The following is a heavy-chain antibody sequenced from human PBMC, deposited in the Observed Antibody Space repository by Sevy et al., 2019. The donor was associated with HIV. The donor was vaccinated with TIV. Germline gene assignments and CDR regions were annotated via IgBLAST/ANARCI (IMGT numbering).Heavy chain of an antibody. CDR3: ASEGGTSHLFDY. D-gene: IGHD2-2*01. CDR1: GGSFSGYY. Sequence: SETLSLTCAVYGGSFSGYYWSWIRQPPGKGLEWIGEINHSGSTNYNPSFKSRVTISVDTSKNQFSLKLSSVTAADTAVYYCASEGGTSHLFDYWGQGTLVTVSS. J-gene: IGHJ4*02. CDR2: INHSGST. V-gene: IGHV4-34*01.